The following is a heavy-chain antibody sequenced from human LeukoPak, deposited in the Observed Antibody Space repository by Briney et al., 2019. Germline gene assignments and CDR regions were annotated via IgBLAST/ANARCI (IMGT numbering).Heavy chain of an antibody. Sequence: GGSLRLSCAASGFTFSSYAMHWVRQAPGKGLEWVSVISGGGSTYYADSVKGRFTISRDNSKNTLYIQMNSLRAEDTAVYYCARANSGWSAGYYYYMDVWGKGTTVTISS. CDR3: ARANSGWSAGYYYYMDV. D-gene: IGHD6-19*01. V-gene: IGHV3-66*01. CDR1: GFTFSSYA. J-gene: IGHJ6*03. CDR2: ISGGGST.